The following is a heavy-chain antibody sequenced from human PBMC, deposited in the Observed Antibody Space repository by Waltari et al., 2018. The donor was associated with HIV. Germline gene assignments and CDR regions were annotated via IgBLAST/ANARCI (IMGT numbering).Heavy chain of an antibody. CDR1: GFTFSSYG. V-gene: IGHV3-33*01. D-gene: IGHD2-21*02. CDR3: AREDLLYCGGDCYPGDY. CDR2: IWYDGSNK. J-gene: IGHJ4*02. Sequence: VQLVESGGRVVQPGRSLRLSCVAFGFTFSSYGLSWVRQALGKGMEWLAVIWYDGSNKYYADSVKGRFTIARDNSKNTLYLQMNSLRAEDTAVYYCAREDLLYCGGDCYPGDYWGQGTLVTVSS.